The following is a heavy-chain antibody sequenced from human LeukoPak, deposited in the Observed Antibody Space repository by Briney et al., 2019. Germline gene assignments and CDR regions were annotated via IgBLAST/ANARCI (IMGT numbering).Heavy chain of an antibody. CDR2: INRRGTT. D-gene: IGHD4-23*01. CDR3: ARDGGSNNYWFDS. J-gene: IGHJ5*01. V-gene: IGHV4-34*01. CDR1: EGSFSDYY. Sequence: PSETLSLTCGVYEGSFSDYYWSWSRQPPGKGLEWIGEINRRGTTTYNPSLKTRVTISIDTSKNQFALKLTSVTAADTAVYYCARDGGSNNYWFDSWGQGTLVTVSS.